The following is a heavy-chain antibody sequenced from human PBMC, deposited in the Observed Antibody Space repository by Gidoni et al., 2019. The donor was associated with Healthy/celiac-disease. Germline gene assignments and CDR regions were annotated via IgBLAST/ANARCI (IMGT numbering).Heavy chain of an antibody. V-gene: IGHV4-39*01. CDR3: ARRGIAVAGTGQWFDP. CDR2: IYYSGST. CDR1: GGSISSSSYY. Sequence: QLQLQESGPGLVKPSETLSLTCTVSGGSISSSSYYWGWIRPPPGKGLEWIGSIYYSGSTYYNPSLKSRVTISVDTSKNQFSLKLSSVTAADTAVYYCARRGIAVAGTGQWFDPWGQGTLVTVSS. D-gene: IGHD6-19*01. J-gene: IGHJ5*02.